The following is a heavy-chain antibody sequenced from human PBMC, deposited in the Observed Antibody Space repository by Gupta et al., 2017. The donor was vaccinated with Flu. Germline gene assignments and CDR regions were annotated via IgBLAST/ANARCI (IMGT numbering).Heavy chain of an antibody. CDR2: IYYTGTT. V-gene: IGHV4-39*01. D-gene: IGHD4-4*01. Sequence: DSISSSSYCWGWVRQPAGKGLEWMGNIYYTGTTYYNPSLKSRVSVSVDTSKKQFSLKLSSVTAADTAVYYCASLTTYYSYYYMDGWGKGTTVTVYS. CDR1: DSISSSSYC. J-gene: IGHJ6*03. CDR3: ASLTTYYSYYYMDG.